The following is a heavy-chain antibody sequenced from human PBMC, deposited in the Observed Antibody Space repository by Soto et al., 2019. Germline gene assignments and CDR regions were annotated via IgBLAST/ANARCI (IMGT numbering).Heavy chain of an antibody. CDR2: ISYDGSNK. CDR1: GFTFSSYG. V-gene: IGHV3-30*18. D-gene: IGHD1-26*01. J-gene: IGHJ4*02. CDR3: AKDRGSYERQFDY. Sequence: GGSLRLSCAASGFTFSSYGMHWVRQAPGKGLEWVAVISYDGSNKYYADSVKGRFTISRDNSKNTLYLQMNSLRAEDTAVYYCAKDRGSYERQFDYWGQGTLVTVSS.